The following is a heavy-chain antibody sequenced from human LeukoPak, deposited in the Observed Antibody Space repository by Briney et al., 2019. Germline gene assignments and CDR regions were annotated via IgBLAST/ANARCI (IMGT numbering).Heavy chain of an antibody. CDR3: ASRDYGGNPLSGY. D-gene: IGHD4-23*01. J-gene: IGHJ4*02. V-gene: IGHV4-34*12. CDR1: GGSFSGYY. Sequence: SETLSLTCAVYGGSFSGYYWSWIRQPPGKGLEWIGEIIHSGSTNYNPSLKSQVTISVDTSKNQFSLKLSSVTAADTAVYYCASRDYGGNPLSGYWGQGTLVTVSS. CDR2: IIHSGST.